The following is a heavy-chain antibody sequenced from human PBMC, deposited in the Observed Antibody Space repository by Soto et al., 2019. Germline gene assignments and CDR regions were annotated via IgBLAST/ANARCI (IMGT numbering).Heavy chain of an antibody. V-gene: IGHV3-74*01. Sequence: EVQLVESGGGLVQPGGSLRLSCAASGFTFSNYWIHWVRQAPGKGLVWVSHINSEGNRTRYADSVKGRFTISRDNAKNTLYLQMNSLRGEDTAVYYCVRGGGLNDGANWFDPWGQGTLVTVSS. CDR3: VRGGGLNDGANWFDP. J-gene: IGHJ5*02. CDR1: GFTFSNYW. D-gene: IGHD1-1*01. CDR2: INSEGNRT.